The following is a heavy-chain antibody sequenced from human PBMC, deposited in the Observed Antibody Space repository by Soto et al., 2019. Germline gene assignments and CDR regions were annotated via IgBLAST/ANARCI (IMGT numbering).Heavy chain of an antibody. CDR3: ARGGQKTATLFY. CDR1: GYTFTSFA. J-gene: IGHJ4*02. CDR2: INADNGNT. D-gene: IGHD2-15*01. Sequence: QVQLVQSGAEVKDPGASVKVSCKASGYTFTSFAMHWVRQAPGQRLEWMGWINADNGNTKIFHKFQGRLTITRDTSGSTPYMDLSGLRPEETPVYYCARGGQKTATLFYWGPGTLVTVSS. V-gene: IGHV1-3*01.